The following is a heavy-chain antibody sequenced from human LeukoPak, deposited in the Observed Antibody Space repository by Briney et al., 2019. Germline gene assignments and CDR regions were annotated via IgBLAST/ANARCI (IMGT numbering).Heavy chain of an antibody. CDR1: GYIFTNYW. J-gene: IGHJ3*02. CDR3: ARHRASGHDGCDI. Sequence: GESLKISCKGSGYIFTNYWIGWVRQMPGKGLESMGIIYPDDSDTRYSPSFEGQVTISADKSISTAYLQWSSLKASDTAMYYCARHRASGHDGCDIWGQGTMVTVSS. D-gene: IGHD1-26*01. CDR2: IYPDDSDT. V-gene: IGHV5-51*01.